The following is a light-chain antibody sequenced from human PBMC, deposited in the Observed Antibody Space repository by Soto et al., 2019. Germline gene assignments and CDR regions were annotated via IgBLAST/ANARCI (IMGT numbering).Light chain of an antibody. Sequence: EVVMTQSPATLSVSPGERATLSCRASETVATNLAWYQQKPGQAPRLLIYGASTRATGVPASFSGTGSGTDFALTISRLETDDSAVYYCQQYGGSPFTFGPGTKVDIK. CDR3: QQYGGSPFT. J-gene: IGKJ3*01. V-gene: IGKV3-15*01. CDR2: GAS. CDR1: ETVATN.